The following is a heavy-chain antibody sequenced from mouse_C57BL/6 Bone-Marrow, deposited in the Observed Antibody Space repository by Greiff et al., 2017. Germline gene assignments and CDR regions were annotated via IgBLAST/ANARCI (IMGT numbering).Heavy chain of an antibody. J-gene: IGHJ3*01. V-gene: IGHV1-50*01. Sequence: QVQLKQSGAELVKPGASVKLSCKASGYTFTSYWMQWVKPRPGQGLEWIGVIDPSDSYTNYNQKFKGKATLTVDPSSSTAYMQLSSLTSEDSAVYYCARSNWDPWFAYWGQGTLVTVSA. CDR2: IDPSDSYT. D-gene: IGHD4-1*02. CDR1: GYTFTSYW. CDR3: ARSNWDPWFAY.